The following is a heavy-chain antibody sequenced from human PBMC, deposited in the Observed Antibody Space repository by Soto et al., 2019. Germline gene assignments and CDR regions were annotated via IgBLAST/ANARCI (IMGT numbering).Heavy chain of an antibody. CDR2: INANSGGT. CDR3: ASGGSILGYCSGGSCSPNGIDSFGS. J-gene: IGHJ3*02. V-gene: IGHV1-2*04. D-gene: IGHD2-15*01. CDR1: GYTFTGYY. Sequence: ASVKVSCKASGYTFTGYYMHWVRQAPGQGLEWMGWINANSGGTNYAQKFQGWVTMTRDTSISTAYMELSRLRSDDTAVYYGASGGSILGYCSGGSCSPNGIDSFGSWGQGTMVTVSS.